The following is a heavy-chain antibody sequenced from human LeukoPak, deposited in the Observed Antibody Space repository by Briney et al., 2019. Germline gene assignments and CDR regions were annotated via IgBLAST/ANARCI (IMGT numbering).Heavy chain of an antibody. CDR2: ISSSSSYI. D-gene: IGHD1-26*01. CDR3: ARAGAKWELRLIDY. J-gene: IGHJ4*02. CDR1: GFTFSSYW. V-gene: IGHV3-21*01. Sequence: PGGSLRLSCAASGFTFSSYWMHWVRQAPGKGLVWVSSISSSSSYIYYADSVKGRFTISRDNAKNSLYLQMNSLRAEDTAVYYCARAGAKWELRLIDYWGQGTLVTVSS.